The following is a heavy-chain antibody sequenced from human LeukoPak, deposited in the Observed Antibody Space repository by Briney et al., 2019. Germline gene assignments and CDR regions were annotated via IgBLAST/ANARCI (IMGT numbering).Heavy chain of an antibody. J-gene: IGHJ4*02. CDR2: ISSSGTYI. CDR1: GLTFSSYS. Sequence: GGSLRLSCAASGLTFSSYSMHWVRQAPGKGLEWVSSISSSGTYIYYADSVKGRFTISRDNDENSLYLQMHSLRAEDTAVYYCARGAGYSSSVDYWGQGTLVTVSS. V-gene: IGHV3-21*01. D-gene: IGHD6-19*01. CDR3: ARGAGYSSSVDY.